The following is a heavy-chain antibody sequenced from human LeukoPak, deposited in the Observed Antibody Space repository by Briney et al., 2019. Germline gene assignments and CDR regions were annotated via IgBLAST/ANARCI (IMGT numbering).Heavy chain of an antibody. D-gene: IGHD3-22*01. J-gene: IGHJ4*02. Sequence: GASVKVSCKASGYTFTSYYMHWVRQAPGQGLEWMGIINPSGGSTSYAQKFQGRVTMTRDTSTSTVYMELSSLRSEDTAVYYCAREANDDSSGYYPAYWGQGTLVTVSS. CDR3: AREANDDSSGYYPAY. CDR2: INPSGGST. V-gene: IGHV1-46*01. CDR1: GYTFTSYY.